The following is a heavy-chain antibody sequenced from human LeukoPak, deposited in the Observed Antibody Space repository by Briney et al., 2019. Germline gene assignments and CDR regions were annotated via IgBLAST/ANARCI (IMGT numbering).Heavy chain of an antibody. CDR1: GFTFSSYS. CDR2: ISSSSSYI. CDR3: AREVLGDSIDWYFDL. D-gene: IGHD3-22*01. J-gene: IGHJ2*01. V-gene: IGHV3-21*01. Sequence: PGGSLRLSCAASGFTFSSYSMNWLRQAPGEGLEWVSSISSSSSYIYYADSVKGRFTISRDNAKNSLYLQMNSLRAEDTAVYYCAREVLGDSIDWYFDLWGRGTLVTVSS.